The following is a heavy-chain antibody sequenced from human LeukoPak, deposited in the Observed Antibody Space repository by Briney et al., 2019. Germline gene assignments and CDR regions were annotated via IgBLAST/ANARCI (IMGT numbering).Heavy chain of an antibody. D-gene: IGHD2/OR15-2a*01. J-gene: IGHJ6*02. V-gene: IGHV4-61*02. CDR1: GGSISSGSYY. Sequence: PSQTLSLTWTVSGGSISSGSYYWSWIRQPAGKGLEWIGRIYTSGSTNYNPSLKSRVTISVDTSKNQFSLKLSSVTAADTAVYYCARAYLSRETYYYYYYGMDVWGQGTTVTVSS. CDR3: ARAYLSRETYYYYYYGMDV. CDR2: IYTSGST.